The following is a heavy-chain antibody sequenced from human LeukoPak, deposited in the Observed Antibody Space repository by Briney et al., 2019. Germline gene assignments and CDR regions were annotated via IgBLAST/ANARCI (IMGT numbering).Heavy chain of an antibody. Sequence: GGSLRLSCAASGFTFSTYNMNWVRQAPGKGLEWISYISSSSSTIYYADSVKGRFTISRDNAKNSLFLQMNSLRAEDTAVYYCARDLIVGTTYFDYWGQGTLVTVSS. CDR1: GFTFSTYN. V-gene: IGHV3-48*04. D-gene: IGHD1-26*01. CDR2: ISSSSSTI. CDR3: ARDLIVGTTYFDY. J-gene: IGHJ4*02.